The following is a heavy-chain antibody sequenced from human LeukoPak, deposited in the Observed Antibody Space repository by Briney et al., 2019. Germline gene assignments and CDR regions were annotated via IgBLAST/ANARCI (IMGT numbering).Heavy chain of an antibody. D-gene: IGHD3-10*01. CDR2: ISSSSSYI. V-gene: IGHV3-21*01. CDR3: ARVRPRVGYYYYGMDV. Sequence: GGSLRLSCAASGFTFSSYSMNWVRQAPGKGLEWVSSISSSSSYIYYADSVKGRFTISRDNAKNSLYLQMNSLRAEDTAVYHCARVRPRVGYYYYGMDVWGQGTTVTVSS. CDR1: GFTFSSYS. J-gene: IGHJ6*02.